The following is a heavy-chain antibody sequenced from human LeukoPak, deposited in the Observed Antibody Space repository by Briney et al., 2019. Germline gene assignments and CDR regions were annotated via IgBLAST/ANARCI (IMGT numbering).Heavy chain of an antibody. CDR1: GGSFSGYY. V-gene: IGHV4-34*01. Sequence: SETLSLTCAVYGGSFSGYYWSWIRQPPGKGLEWIGEINHSGSTNYNPSLKSRVTISVDTSKNQFSLKLSSVTAADTAVYYCARGYSGCDSGFTYYYYYMDVWGKGTTVTVSS. CDR2: INHSGST. D-gene: IGHD5-12*01. J-gene: IGHJ6*03. CDR3: ARGYSGCDSGFTYYYYYMDV.